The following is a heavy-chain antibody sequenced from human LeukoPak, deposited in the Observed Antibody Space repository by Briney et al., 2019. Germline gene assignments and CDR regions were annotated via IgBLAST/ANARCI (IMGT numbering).Heavy chain of an antibody. J-gene: IGHJ4*02. CDR2: IIPILGIA. Sequence: ASVKVSCKASGGTLSSYAISWVRQAPGQGLEWMGRIIPILGIANYAQKFQGRVTITADKSTSTAYMELSSLRSEDTAVYYCARGSDYYDRSYFDYWGQGTLVTVSS. V-gene: IGHV1-69*04. CDR3: ARGSDYYDRSYFDY. D-gene: IGHD3-22*01. CDR1: GGTLSSYA.